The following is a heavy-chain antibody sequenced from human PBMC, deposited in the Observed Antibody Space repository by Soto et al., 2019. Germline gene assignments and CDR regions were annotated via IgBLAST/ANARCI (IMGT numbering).Heavy chain of an antibody. Sequence: QVQLVQSGAEVKKPGSSVKVSCKASGGTFSSYTIRWVRQAPGQGLEWMGRIIPILGIANYAQKFQGRVTITADKSTSTAYMELSSLRSEDTAVYYCARDRAGQGWFDPWGQGTLVTVSS. D-gene: IGHD6-13*01. CDR1: GGTFSSYT. CDR2: IIPILGIA. CDR3: ARDRAGQGWFDP. J-gene: IGHJ5*02. V-gene: IGHV1-69*08.